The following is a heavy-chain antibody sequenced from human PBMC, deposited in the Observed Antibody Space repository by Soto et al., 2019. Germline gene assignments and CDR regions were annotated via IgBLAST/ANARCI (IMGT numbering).Heavy chain of an antibody. Sequence: SETLSLTCTVSGGSISSYYWSWIRQPPGKGLEWIGYIYYSGSTNYNPSLKSRVTISVDTSKNQFSLKLSSVTAADTAVYYCASTPGRSSGWTGAFDIWGQGTMVTVSS. D-gene: IGHD6-19*01. CDR3: ASTPGRSSGWTGAFDI. V-gene: IGHV4-59*01. CDR1: GGSISSYY. J-gene: IGHJ3*02. CDR2: IYYSGST.